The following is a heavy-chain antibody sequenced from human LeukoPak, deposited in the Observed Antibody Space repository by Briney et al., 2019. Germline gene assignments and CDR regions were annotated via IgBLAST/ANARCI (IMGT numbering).Heavy chain of an antibody. CDR1: GFIFDDYG. CDR2: INWNGGST. D-gene: IGHD1-1*01. Sequence: GGSLRLSCAASGFIFDDYGMSWVRHAPGKGLEWVSGINWNGGSTVYADSVKGRFTISRDNAKNSLYLQMDSLRAEDTALYYCARSSHNNYWYFDYWGQGTLVTVSS. J-gene: IGHJ4*02. CDR3: ARSSHNNYWYFDY. V-gene: IGHV3-20*04.